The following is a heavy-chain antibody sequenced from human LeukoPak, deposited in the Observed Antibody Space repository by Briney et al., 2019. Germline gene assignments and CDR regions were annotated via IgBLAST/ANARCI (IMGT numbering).Heavy chain of an antibody. Sequence: ASVKVSCKASGYTFTGYYMHWVRQAPGQGLEWMGWINPNSGGTNYAHKFQGRVTMTRDTSISTAYMELSRLRSDDTAVYYCARESIAARRVGLGWFDPWGQGTLVTVSS. CDR3: ARESIAARRVGLGWFDP. D-gene: IGHD6-6*01. CDR1: GYTFTGYY. CDR2: INPNSGGT. J-gene: IGHJ5*02. V-gene: IGHV1-2*02.